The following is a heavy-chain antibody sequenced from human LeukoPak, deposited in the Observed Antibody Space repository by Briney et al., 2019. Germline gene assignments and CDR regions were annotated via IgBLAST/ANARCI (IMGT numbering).Heavy chain of an antibody. CDR3: ATDREGSYPRGHFDL. Sequence: ASVKVSCKVSGYTLTELSMHWVRQAPGKGLEWMGGFDPEDGETIYAQKVQGRVTMAEDTSTDTAYMELSSMRSEDTAVYYCATDREGSYPRGHFDLWGRGTLVTVSS. D-gene: IGHD3-16*02. V-gene: IGHV1-24*01. CDR2: FDPEDGET. J-gene: IGHJ2*01. CDR1: GYTLTELS.